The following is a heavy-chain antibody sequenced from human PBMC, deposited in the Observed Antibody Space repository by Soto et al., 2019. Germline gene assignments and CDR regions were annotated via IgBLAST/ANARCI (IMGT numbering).Heavy chain of an antibody. Sequence: QVQLQQWGAGLLKPSETLSLTCAVYGGSFSGYYWSWIRQPPGKGLEWIGEINHSGSTNYNPSLTSRVTTSVDTSKNQFSLKLSSVTAADTAVFYCARAHRAYYYYYGMDVWGQGTTATVS. CDR3: ARAHRAYYYYYGMDV. J-gene: IGHJ6*02. CDR2: INHSGST. V-gene: IGHV4-34*01. CDR1: GGSFSGYY.